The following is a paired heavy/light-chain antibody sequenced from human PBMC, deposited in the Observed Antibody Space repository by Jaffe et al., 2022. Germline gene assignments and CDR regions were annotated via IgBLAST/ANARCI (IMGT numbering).Heavy chain of an antibody. CDR1: GGSISSSSYY. D-gene: IGHD1-26*01. Sequence: QLQLQESGPGLVKPSETLSLTCTVSGGSISSSSYYWGWIRQPPGKGLEWIGSIYHSGSTYYNPSLKSRVTISVDTSKNQFSLNLSSVTAADTAVYYCASLQALCQACVGPYYFDYWGQGTLVTVSS. CDR3: ASLQALCQACVGPYYFDY. J-gene: IGHJ4*02. CDR2: IYHSGST. V-gene: IGHV4-39*01.
Light chain of an antibody. CDR3: CSYAGSSTFE. V-gene: IGLV2-23*03. Sequence: QSALTQPASVSGSPGQSITISCTGTSSDVGSYNLVSWYQQHPGKAPKLMIYEGSKRPSGVSHRFSGSKSGNTASLTISGLQAEDEADYYCCSYAGSSTFEFGGGTKLTVL. J-gene: IGLJ2*01. CDR1: SSDVGSYNL. CDR2: EGS.